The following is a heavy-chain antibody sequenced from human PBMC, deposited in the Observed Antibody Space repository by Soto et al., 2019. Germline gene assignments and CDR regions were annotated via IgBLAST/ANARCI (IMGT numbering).Heavy chain of an antibody. CDR1: GYTFTSYD. J-gene: IGHJ6*03. CDR2: MNPNSGNT. Sequence: QVQLVQSGAEVKKPGASVKVSCKASGYTFTSYDINWVRQATGQGLEWMGWMNPNSGNTGYSQKFQGRVILTRNTSISTAYMELSSLRSEDTAVYYCARKKTVPSTHGNYYYMDVWGKGPTVTVSS. D-gene: IGHD2-2*01. V-gene: IGHV1-8*01. CDR3: ARKKTVPSTHGNYYYMDV.